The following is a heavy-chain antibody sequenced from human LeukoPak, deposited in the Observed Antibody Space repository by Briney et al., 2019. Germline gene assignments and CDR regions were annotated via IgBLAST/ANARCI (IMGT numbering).Heavy chain of an antibody. CDR1: GYTFTSYG. V-gene: IGHV1-18*01. CDR3: ARDSTTCYTGCYYYYYMDV. D-gene: IGHD2-2*02. Sequence: ASVKVSCKASGYTFTSYGISWVRQAPGQGLEWMGWISAYSGNTNYAQKLQGRVTMTTDTSTSTAYMELRSLRSDDTAVYFCARDSTTCYTGCYYYYYMDVWGKGTTVTVSS. J-gene: IGHJ6*03. CDR2: ISAYSGNT.